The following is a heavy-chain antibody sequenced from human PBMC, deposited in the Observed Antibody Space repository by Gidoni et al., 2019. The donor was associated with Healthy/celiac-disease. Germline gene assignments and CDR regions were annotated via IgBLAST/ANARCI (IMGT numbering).Heavy chain of an antibody. Sequence: EVQPGESVGGLLQPARSLGISCAASGFTFGEYDMSWFRQAPGKGLEWVGFIRSKAYGGTTEYAASVKGRFTISRDDSKRIAYLQMNSLKTEDTAVYYCTRDGSGYYYETQLFDYWGQGTLVTVSS. CDR3: TRDGSGYYYETQLFDY. D-gene: IGHD3-22*01. V-gene: IGHV3-49*03. CDR2: IRSKAYGGTT. CDR1: GFTFGEYD. J-gene: IGHJ4*02.